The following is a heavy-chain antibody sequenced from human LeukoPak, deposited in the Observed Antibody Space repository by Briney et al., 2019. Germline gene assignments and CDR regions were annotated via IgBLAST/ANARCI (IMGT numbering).Heavy chain of an antibody. CDR1: GGSIGNYH. CDR3: ARRDISSGWSFDY. V-gene: IGHV4-4*07. Sequence: VKPSETLSLTCTVSGGSIGNYHWSWIRQPAGKGLEWIGQIHTSGSTNYNPPLKSRVSMSIDTTEDQVSLTIRSVTAADTAFYYCARRDISSGWSFDYWGQGTLVTVSS. CDR2: IHTSGST. J-gene: IGHJ4*02. D-gene: IGHD6-19*01.